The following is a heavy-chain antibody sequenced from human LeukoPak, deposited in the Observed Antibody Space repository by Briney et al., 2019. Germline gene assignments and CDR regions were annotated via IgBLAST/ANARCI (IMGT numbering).Heavy chain of an antibody. CDR2: IYSGGST. J-gene: IGHJ6*03. CDR1: RFTFSSYG. Sequence: PGGSLRLSCEASRFTFSSYGMSWVRQAPGKGLEWVSVIYSGGSTYYADSVKGRFTISRDNSKNTLYLQMNSLRAEDTAVYYCARTNTQYGPYYYYYMDVWGKGTTVTISS. CDR3: ARTNTQYGPYYYYYMDV. V-gene: IGHV3-66*01. D-gene: IGHD2-15*01.